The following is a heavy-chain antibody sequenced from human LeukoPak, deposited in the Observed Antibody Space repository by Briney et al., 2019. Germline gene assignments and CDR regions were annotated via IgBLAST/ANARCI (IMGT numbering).Heavy chain of an antibody. Sequence: ASVKVSCKASGYTFTVYYMHWVRQAPGQGLEWMGWINPNSGGTNYAQKFQGRVTMTRDTSISTAYMELSRLRSDDTAVYYCASEAMMATVTTNNFDYWGQGTLVTVSS. CDR3: ASEAMMATVTTNNFDY. D-gene: IGHD4-17*01. J-gene: IGHJ4*02. CDR2: INPNSGGT. CDR1: GYTFTVYY. V-gene: IGHV1-2*02.